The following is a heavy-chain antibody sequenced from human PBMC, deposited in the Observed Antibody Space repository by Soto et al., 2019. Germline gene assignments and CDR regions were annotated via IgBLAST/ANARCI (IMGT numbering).Heavy chain of an antibody. V-gene: IGHV3-64*01. CDR3: ARRARQDFYSMDV. J-gene: IGHJ6*03. D-gene: IGHD6-6*01. CDR2: ISSNGVGT. CDR1: GFTLSGYA. Sequence: EVQLAESGGGLAQPGGSLRLSCAASGFTLSGYAMDWVRQAPGKGLEYVSGISSNGVGTYYANSVQGRFTISRDNSKNTVYLQMGSLRPEDMAVYYCARRARQDFYSMDVWGKGTTVTVSS.